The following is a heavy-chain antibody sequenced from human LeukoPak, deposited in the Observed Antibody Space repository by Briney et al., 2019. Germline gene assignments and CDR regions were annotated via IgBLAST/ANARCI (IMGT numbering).Heavy chain of an antibody. CDR1: GGTFSSYA. CDR3: ARSVYDSSGYYPYYYYYYMDV. V-gene: IGHV1-69*05. J-gene: IGHJ6*03. Sequence: GASVKVSCKASGGTFSSYAISWVRQAPGRGLEWMGGIIPIFGTANYAQKFQGRVTITTDESTSTAYMELSSLRSEDTAVYYCARSVYDSSGYYPYYYYYYMDVWGKGTTVTVSS. D-gene: IGHD3-22*01. CDR2: IIPIFGTA.